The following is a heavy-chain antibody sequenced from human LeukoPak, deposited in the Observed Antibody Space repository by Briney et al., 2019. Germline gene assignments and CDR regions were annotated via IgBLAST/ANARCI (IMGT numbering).Heavy chain of an antibody. V-gene: IGHV1-8*01. CDR3: AKRYSSGWGVAFDI. Sequence: ASVKVSCKASGYTFTSYDINWVRQATGQGLEWMGWMNPNSGNTGYAQKFQGRVTMTRNTSISTAYMELSSLRSEDTAVYYCAKRYSSGWGVAFDIWGQGTMVTVSS. CDR2: MNPNSGNT. D-gene: IGHD6-19*01. CDR1: GYTFTSYD. J-gene: IGHJ3*02.